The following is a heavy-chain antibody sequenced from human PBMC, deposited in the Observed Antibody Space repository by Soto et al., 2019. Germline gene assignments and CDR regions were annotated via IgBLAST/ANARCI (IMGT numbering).Heavy chain of an antibody. D-gene: IGHD6-19*01. CDR3: ARHGLSSSGWTAAGFDY. J-gene: IGHJ4*02. V-gene: IGHV4-39*01. CDR2: VYFSATT. Sequence: PSETLSLTCTVSGGSISSSTYYWGWIRQPPGKGLEWIRSVYFSATTYYNPSLKSRLTFSEDTSKNLFSLKLSSVTAADTAVYYCARHGLSSSGWTAAGFDYWGQGIVVTVSS. CDR1: GGSISSSTYY.